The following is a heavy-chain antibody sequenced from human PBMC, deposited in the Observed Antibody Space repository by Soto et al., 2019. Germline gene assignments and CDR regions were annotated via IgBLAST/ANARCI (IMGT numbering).Heavy chain of an antibody. Sequence: QITLKESGPTLVKPTQTLTLTCTFSGFSLSSSGVGVGWIRQPPGKAPEWLALIYWDADKRYSPSLKTRLTITKDTSTNEVVLTMTNMDPVDTGTYYCAHKGGRGAGMDVWGQGTTVTVSS. V-gene: IGHV2-5*02. J-gene: IGHJ6*02. D-gene: IGHD2-15*01. CDR2: IYWDADK. CDR3: AHKGGRGAGMDV. CDR1: GFSLSSSGVG.